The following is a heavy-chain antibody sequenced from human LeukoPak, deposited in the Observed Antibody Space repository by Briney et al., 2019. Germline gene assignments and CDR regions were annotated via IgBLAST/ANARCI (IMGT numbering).Heavy chain of an antibody. D-gene: IGHD3-16*01. CDR3: ASDNVRGSRLDY. CDR2: IFYSGRN. J-gene: IGHJ4*02. V-gene: IGHV4-59*01. Sequence: PSETLSLTCNIPGGSFSSNDWSWIRQPPGKGLEWIGNIFYSGRNNYNPSLRSRVTMSVDTSKNQFSLKLSSVTAADTAVYYCASDNVRGSRLDYWGQGTLVTVSS. CDR1: GGSFSSND.